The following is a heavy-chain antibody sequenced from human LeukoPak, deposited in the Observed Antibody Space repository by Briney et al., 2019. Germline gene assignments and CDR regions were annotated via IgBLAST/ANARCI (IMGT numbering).Heavy chain of an antibody. D-gene: IGHD6-19*01. CDR1: GGSITSYY. J-gene: IGHJ4*02. Sequence: HSETLSLTCTVSGGSITSYYWSWIRPPPGNGLEWIGYIYYTGTTNYNPSLESRVTISVDTSKNQFSLRLSSVTAADTALYYCARHSSGIAVAGTKFDYWGQGTLVTVSS. CDR3: ARHSSGIAVAGTKFDY. V-gene: IGHV4-59*08. CDR2: IYYTGTT.